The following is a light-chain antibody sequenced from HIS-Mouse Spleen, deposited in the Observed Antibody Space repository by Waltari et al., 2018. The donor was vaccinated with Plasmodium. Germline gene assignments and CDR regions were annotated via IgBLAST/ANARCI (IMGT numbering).Light chain of an antibody. CDR3: SSYAGSNNLV. J-gene: IGLJ2*01. CDR2: EVS. Sequence: QSALTQPPSASGSPGQAVTIPCPGTTSDVGGYNNVSWYQQHPAKAPKLILYEVSKRPSGVPDRCSGSKSGNTASLTVSGLQAEDEADYYCSSYAGSNNLVFGGGTKLTVL. CDR1: TSDVGGYNN. V-gene: IGLV2-8*01.